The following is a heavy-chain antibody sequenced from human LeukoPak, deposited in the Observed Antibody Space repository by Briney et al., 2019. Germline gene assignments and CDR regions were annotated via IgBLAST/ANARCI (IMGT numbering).Heavy chain of an antibody. CDR3: ANPYCSSTSCYGDY. J-gene: IGHJ4*02. V-gene: IGHV3-23*01. D-gene: IGHD2-2*01. Sequence: PGGSLRLSCAASGFTFSSYAMSWVRQAPGKGLEWVSAISGSGGSTYYADSVKGRFTISRDNSKNTLYLQMNSLRAEDTAVYYCANPYCSSTSCYGDYWGQGTLVTVSS. CDR1: GFTFSSYA. CDR2: ISGSGGST.